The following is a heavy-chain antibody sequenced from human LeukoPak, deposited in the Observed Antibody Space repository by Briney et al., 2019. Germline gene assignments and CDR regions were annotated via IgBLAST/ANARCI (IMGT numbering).Heavy chain of an antibody. J-gene: IGHJ4*02. V-gene: IGHV1-69*04. D-gene: IGHD1-26*01. CDR2: IIPILGIA. Sequence: ASVNVSCKASGGTFSSYAISWVRQAPGQGLEWMGRIIPILGIANYAQKFQGRVTITADKSTSTAYMELSSLRSEDTAVYYSARGGRAAVGGYYFDYWGQGTLVTVSS. CDR1: GGTFSSYA. CDR3: ARGGRAAVGGYYFDY.